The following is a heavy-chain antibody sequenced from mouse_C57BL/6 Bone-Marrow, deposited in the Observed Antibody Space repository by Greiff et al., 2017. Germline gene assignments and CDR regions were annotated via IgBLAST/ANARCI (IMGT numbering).Heavy chain of an antibody. CDR2: ISSCGDYI. Sequence: EVQLVESGAGLVKPGGSLKLSCAASGFTFSSYAMSWVRQTPEKRLEWVAYISSCGDYIYYADTVKGRFTISSDNARNTLYLQMSSLKSEDTAMYYCTREGLDYAMDYWGQVTSVTVSS. D-gene: IGHD2-13*01. V-gene: IGHV5-9-1*02. J-gene: IGHJ4*01. CDR1: GFTFSSYA. CDR3: TREGLDYAMDY.